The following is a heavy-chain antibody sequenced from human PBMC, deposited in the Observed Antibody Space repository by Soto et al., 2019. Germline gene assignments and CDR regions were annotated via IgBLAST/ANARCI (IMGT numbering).Heavy chain of an antibody. CDR2: IYYSGST. V-gene: IGHV4-59*01. J-gene: IGHJ5*02. CDR1: GGSFSGYY. Sequence: PSETLSLTCAVYGGSFSGYYWSWIRQPPGKGLEWIGYIYYSGSTNYNPSLKSRVTISVDTSKNQFSLKLSSVTAADTAVYYCAGGSSWTYNWFDPWGQGTLVTVSS. D-gene: IGHD6-13*01. CDR3: AGGSSWTYNWFDP.